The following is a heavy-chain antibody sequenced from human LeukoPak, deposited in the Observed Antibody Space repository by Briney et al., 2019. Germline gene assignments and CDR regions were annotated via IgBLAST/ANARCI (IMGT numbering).Heavy chain of an antibody. D-gene: IGHD3-3*01. Sequence: ASVKVSCKASGYTFTSYGISWVRQAPGQGLEWMGWTSAYNGNTNYAQKLQGRVSMTTDTSTSTAYMELRSLRSDDTAVYYCARQLRFLEWLSYRYYYYGMDVWGQGTTVTVSS. J-gene: IGHJ6*02. CDR3: ARQLRFLEWLSYRYYYYGMDV. CDR1: GYTFTSYG. V-gene: IGHV1-18*01. CDR2: TSAYNGNT.